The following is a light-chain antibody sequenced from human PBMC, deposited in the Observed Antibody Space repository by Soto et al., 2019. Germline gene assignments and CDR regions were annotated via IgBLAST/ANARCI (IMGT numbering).Light chain of an antibody. J-gene: IGKJ1*01. V-gene: IGKV1-5*03. CDR2: KAS. CDR1: QSISSW. CDR3: QHYNSYSEA. Sequence: DIHLTQSPSTLSASVGDRVTITCLASQSISSWLAWYQQKPGKAPKLLIYKASTLKSGVPSRFSGSGSGTEFTLTISSLQPDDFATYYCQHYNSYSEAFGQGTKV.